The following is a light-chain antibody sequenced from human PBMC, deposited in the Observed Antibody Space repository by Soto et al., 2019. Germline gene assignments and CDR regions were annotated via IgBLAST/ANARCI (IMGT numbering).Light chain of an antibody. CDR1: TGAVTSGHY. V-gene: IGLV7-46*01. CDR2: DTS. CDR3: LRSYSGAPYV. Sequence: QAVVTQEPSLTVSPGGTVTLTCGSSTGAVTSGHYPYWFQQKPGQAPRTLIYDTSNKHSWTPARFSGSLLGGKAALTLSGAQPEDEAEYYCLRSYSGAPYVFGTGTKLTVL. J-gene: IGLJ1*01.